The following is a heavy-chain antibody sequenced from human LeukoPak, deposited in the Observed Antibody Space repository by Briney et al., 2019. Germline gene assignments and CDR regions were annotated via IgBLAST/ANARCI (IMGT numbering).Heavy chain of an antibody. CDR3: ARGRPYDFWSGYLNQLLNWFDP. CDR1: GYTFTSYD. V-gene: IGHV1-8*01. D-gene: IGHD3-3*01. CDR2: MNPNSGNT. Sequence: ASVTVSCKASGYTFTSYDINWVRQATGQGLEWMGWMNPNSGNTGYAQKFQGRVTMTRNTSISTAYMELSSLRSEDTAVYYCARGRPYDFWSGYLNQLLNWFDPWGQGTLVTVSS. J-gene: IGHJ5*02.